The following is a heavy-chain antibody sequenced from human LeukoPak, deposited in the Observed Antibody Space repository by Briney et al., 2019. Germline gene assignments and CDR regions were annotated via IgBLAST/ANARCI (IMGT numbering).Heavy chain of an antibody. CDR1: GFTFSNYA. CDR2: IIAGSGST. CDR3: AKGGYDYVEVAYFDY. D-gene: IGHD5-12*01. Sequence: PGGSLRLSCAASGFTFSNYAMNWVRQAPGKGLEWVSTIIAGSGSTFYADSEKGRFTISKDTSKNTLYLHMSSLRADDTAVYYCAKGGYDYVEVAYFDYWGQGTLVTVSS. J-gene: IGHJ4*02. V-gene: IGHV3-23*01.